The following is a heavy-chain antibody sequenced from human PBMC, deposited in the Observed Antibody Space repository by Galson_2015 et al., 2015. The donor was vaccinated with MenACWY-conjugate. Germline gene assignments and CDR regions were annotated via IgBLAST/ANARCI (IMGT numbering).Heavy chain of an antibody. J-gene: IGHJ4*01. Sequence: SLRLSCAASGFTFNNYCMHWVRQPPGKGLEWISYIKADGSFSNYADSVKGRFTISTDNAKNTVYLQMDGLGDEDTAVYSCARDNNGSFDTWGHGTLVTVSS. CDR1: GFTFNNYC. D-gene: IGHD1/OR15-1a*01. CDR3: ARDNNGSFDT. V-gene: IGHV3-74*01. CDR2: IKADGSFS.